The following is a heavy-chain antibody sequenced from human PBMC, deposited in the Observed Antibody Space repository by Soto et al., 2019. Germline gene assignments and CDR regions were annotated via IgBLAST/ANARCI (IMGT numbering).Heavy chain of an antibody. CDR1: GYTFTSYG. D-gene: IGHD5-18*01. CDR3: ARDLSYGLCDY. CDR2: ISAYNGNT. V-gene: IGHV1-18*01. J-gene: IGHJ4*02. Sequence: QVQLVQSGAEVKKPGASVKVSCKASGYTFTSYGISWVRPAPGQGLEWMGWISAYNGNTKYAQKLQGRVTMTTNASTITAYMELRSLRSDDTAVYYCARDLSYGLCDYCGQGTLVTVSS.